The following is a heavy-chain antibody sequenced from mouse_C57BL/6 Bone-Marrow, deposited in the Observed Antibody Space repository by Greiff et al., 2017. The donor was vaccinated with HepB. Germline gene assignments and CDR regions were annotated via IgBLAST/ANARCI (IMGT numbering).Heavy chain of an antibody. D-gene: IGHD1-1*01. CDR1: GFTFSSYG. CDR3: ARLDYYGSSPRFDY. Sequence: EVMLVESGGDLVKPGGSLKLSCAASGFTFSSYGMSWVRQTPDKRLEWVATISSGGSYTYYPDSVKGRFTISRDNAKNTLYLQMSSLKSEDTAMYYCARLDYYGSSPRFDYWGQGTTLTVSS. J-gene: IGHJ2*01. V-gene: IGHV5-6*01. CDR2: ISSGGSYT.